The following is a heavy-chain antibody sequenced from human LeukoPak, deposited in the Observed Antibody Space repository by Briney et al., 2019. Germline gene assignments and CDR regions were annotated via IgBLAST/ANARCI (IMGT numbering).Heavy chain of an antibody. CDR1: GCSFTSYW. CDR2: IYPGDSDT. J-gene: IGHJ4*02. D-gene: IGHD5-12*01. V-gene: IGHV5-51*01. CDR3: GRLLGVATIYY. Sequence: GESLKISCKGSGCSFTSYWIAWVRQMPGRGLEWMGIIYPGDSDTRYSPSFQGQVTITADKSINTAYLQWSSLKASDTAMYYCGRLLGVATIYYWGQGTLVTVSS.